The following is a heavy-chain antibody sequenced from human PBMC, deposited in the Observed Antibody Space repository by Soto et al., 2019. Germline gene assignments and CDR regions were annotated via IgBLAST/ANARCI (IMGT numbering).Heavy chain of an antibody. V-gene: IGHV1-69*01. CDR3: ARHISSQPLFSGFDY. CDR2: IIPIFGTT. Sequence: QVQLVQSGAEVRKPGSSVKVSCKASGGTFSSYTISWVRQAPGQGLQWMGGIIPIFGTTNYAQKFQGRVTFPSDESTSTAYMDLSSLRSEDTAVYYCARHISSQPLFSGFDYWGQGTPVTVSS. J-gene: IGHJ4*02. CDR1: GGTFSSYT. D-gene: IGHD3-10*02.